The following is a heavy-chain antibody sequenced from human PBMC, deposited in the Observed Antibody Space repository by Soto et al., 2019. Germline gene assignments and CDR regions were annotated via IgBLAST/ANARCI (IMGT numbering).Heavy chain of an antibody. J-gene: IGHJ6*01. Sequence: GGSLRLSCTSSGFPFGDYAMSWFRQATGKGLEWVGVIRSKAYGWTTESAASVKGRFTXXRDDSKSIGYLKMNRRKTEDRSVYYCTGGCSEYDIPREGGYDYVMHGCEQGTTVSVGS. CDR3: TGGCSEYDIPREGGYDYVMHG. V-gene: IGHV3-49*03. D-gene: IGHD3-9*01. CDR2: IRSKAYGWTT. CDR1: GFPFGDYA.